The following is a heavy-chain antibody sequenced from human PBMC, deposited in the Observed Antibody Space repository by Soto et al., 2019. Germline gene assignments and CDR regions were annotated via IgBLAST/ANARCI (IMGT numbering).Heavy chain of an antibody. CDR3: ARGREEMATTDYYYYGMDV. J-gene: IGHJ6*02. Sequence: RASVKVSCKASGGTFSSYAISWVRQAPGQGLEWMGGIIPIFGTANYAQKFQGRVTITADESTSTAYMELSSLRSEDTAVYYCARGREEMATTDYYYYGMDVWGQGTTVTVSS. CDR2: IIPIFGTA. V-gene: IGHV1-69*13. CDR1: GGTFSSYA. D-gene: IGHD5-12*01.